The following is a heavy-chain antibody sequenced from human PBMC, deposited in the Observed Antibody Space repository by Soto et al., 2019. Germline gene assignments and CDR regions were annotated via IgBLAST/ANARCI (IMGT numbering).Heavy chain of an antibody. CDR2: ISYSGDTT. D-gene: IGHD1-26*01. CDR1: GFTFSSYT. CDR3: AKFASGSYPYYFDN. V-gene: IGHV3-23*01. J-gene: IGHJ4*02. Sequence: EVQLLESGGGLVQPGGSLRLSCAASGFTFSSYTINWVRQAPGKGLEWVSAISYSGDTTYYADSVKGRFTMSRDNSRDTLYLQMNSLRVEDTAIYYCAKFASGSYPYYFDNWGQGTLVSVSS.